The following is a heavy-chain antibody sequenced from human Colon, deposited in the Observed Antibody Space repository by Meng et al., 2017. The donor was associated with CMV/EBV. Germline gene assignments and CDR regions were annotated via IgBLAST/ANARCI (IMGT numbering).Heavy chain of an antibody. CDR3: AGIRFLEWGYYGMDV. Sequence: ASVKVSCKASGYTFTTYGISWVRQAPGQGLEWMGWINPNSGGTNYAQKFQGRVTMTRDTSISTAYMELSRLRSDDTAVYYCAGIRFLEWGYYGMDVWGQGTTVTVSS. V-gene: IGHV1-2*02. D-gene: IGHD3-3*01. CDR2: INPNSGGT. CDR1: GYTFTTYG. J-gene: IGHJ6*02.